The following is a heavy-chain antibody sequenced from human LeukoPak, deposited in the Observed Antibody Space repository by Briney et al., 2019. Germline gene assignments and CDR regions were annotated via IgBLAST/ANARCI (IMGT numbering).Heavy chain of an antibody. Sequence: SETLSLTCTVSGGSLSSYYWSWIRQPPGKGMEGIGYIYYCGSNNSNPSLKSRVTISVDPSKNQVSLKLSSVTAAATAVYYCARGSIAAAEGSHWFDPWGQGTLVTVS. CDR2: IYYCGSN. CDR1: GGSLSSYY. CDR3: ARGSIAAAEGSHWFDP. D-gene: IGHD6-13*01. J-gene: IGHJ5*02. V-gene: IGHV4-59*01.